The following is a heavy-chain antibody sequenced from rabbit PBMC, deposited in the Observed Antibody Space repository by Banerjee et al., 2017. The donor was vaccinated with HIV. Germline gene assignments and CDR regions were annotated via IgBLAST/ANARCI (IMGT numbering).Heavy chain of an antibody. CDR3: ARDTGSSFSSYGMDL. CDR2: IYTGNNGRT. J-gene: IGHJ6*01. V-gene: IGHV1S40*01. D-gene: IGHD8-1*01. Sequence: WVRQAPGKGLEWIGCIYTGNNGRTYYANWANGRFTMSKTSSTTVDLKMTNLTAADMATYFCARDTGSSFSSYGMDLWGPGTLVTVS.